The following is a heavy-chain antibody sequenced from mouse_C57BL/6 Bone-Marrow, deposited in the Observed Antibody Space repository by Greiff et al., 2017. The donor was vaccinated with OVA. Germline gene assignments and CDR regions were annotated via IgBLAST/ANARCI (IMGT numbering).Heavy chain of an antibody. D-gene: IGHD2-3*01. CDR3: TGRGLLSWFAY. CDR1: GFTFSNYW. CDR2: IRLKSDNYAT. Sequence: EVKVEESGGGLVQPGGSMKLSCVASGFTFSNYWMNWVRQSPEKGLEWVAQIRLKSDNYATHYAESVKGRFTISRDDSKSSVYLQMNNLRAEDTGIYYCTGRGLLSWFAYWGQGTLVTVSA. V-gene: IGHV6-3*01. J-gene: IGHJ3*01.